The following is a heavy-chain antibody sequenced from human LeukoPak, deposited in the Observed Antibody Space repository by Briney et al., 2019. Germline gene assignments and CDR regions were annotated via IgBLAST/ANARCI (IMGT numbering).Heavy chain of an antibody. CDR3: AKAGGSTWDPFDY. CDR2: IRSDGSNK. D-gene: IGHD6-13*01. V-gene: IGHV3-30*02. CDR1: GFTFSNYG. Sequence: GGSLRLSCAPSGFTFSNYGIHWVRKGPGKGLEWVAFIRSDGSNKYYGDSVKGRFTISRHNSKNTLYLQMNSLRAEDTAGYYCAKAGGSTWDPFDYWGQGTLVTVSS. J-gene: IGHJ4*02.